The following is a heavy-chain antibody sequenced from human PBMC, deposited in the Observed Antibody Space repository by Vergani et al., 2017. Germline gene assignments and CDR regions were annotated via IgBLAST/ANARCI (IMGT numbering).Heavy chain of an antibody. V-gene: IGHV3-66*02. Sequence: EVQLLESGGGLVQPGGSLRLSCAASGFTFSSYAMSWVRQAPGKGLEWVSVIYSGGSTYYADSVKGRFTISRDNSKNTLYLQMNSLRAEDTAVYYCARDGACSGGSCKDAFDIWGQGTMVTVSS. CDR3: ARDGACSGGSCKDAFDI. J-gene: IGHJ3*02. CDR2: IYSGGST. D-gene: IGHD2-15*01. CDR1: GFTFSSYA.